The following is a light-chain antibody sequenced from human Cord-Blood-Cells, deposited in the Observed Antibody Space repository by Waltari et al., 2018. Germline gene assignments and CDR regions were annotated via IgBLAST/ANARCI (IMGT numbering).Light chain of an antibody. CDR2: GAS. Sequence: EIVLTQSPGTLSLSPGERATLSCRASQSVSSSYLAWYQQKPGQAPMLLIYGASSRATGIPDRFSGSGSGTDFTLTISRLEPEDFAVYYCQQYGSSPFTFGPWTKVDIK. CDR3: QQYGSSPFT. V-gene: IGKV3-20*01. CDR1: QSVSSSY. J-gene: IGKJ3*01.